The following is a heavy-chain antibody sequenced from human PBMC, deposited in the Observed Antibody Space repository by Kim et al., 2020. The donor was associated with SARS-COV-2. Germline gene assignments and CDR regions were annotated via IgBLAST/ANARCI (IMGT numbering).Heavy chain of an antibody. Sequence: SETLSLTCTVSGGSISSSSYYWGWIRQPPGKGLEWIGSIYYSGSTYYNPSLKSRVTISVDTSQNQFSLKLSSVTAADTAVYYCARGQSGYYYSDIWGQGTMVTVSS. CDR3: ARGQSGYYYSDI. D-gene: IGHD3-22*01. CDR2: IYYSGST. J-gene: IGHJ3*02. CDR1: GGSISSSSYY. V-gene: IGHV4-39*07.